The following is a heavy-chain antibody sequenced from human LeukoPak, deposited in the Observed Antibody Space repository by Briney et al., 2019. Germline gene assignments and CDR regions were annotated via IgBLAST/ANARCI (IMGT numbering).Heavy chain of an antibody. CDR1: GFTFDDYA. J-gene: IGHJ3*02. V-gene: IGHV3-9*03. CDR3: AKSSHDGPNGGAFDI. CDR2: ISWNSGSI. Sequence: PGGSLRLSCAASGFTFDDYAMHWVRQAPGKGLEWVSGISWNSGSIGYADSVKGRFTISRDNAKNSLYLQMNSLRAEDMALYYCAKSSHDGPNGGAFDIWGQGTMVTVSS. D-gene: IGHD1-1*01.